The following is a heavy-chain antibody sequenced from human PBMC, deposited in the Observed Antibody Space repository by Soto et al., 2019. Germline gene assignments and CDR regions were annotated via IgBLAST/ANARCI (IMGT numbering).Heavy chain of an antibody. CDR3: ARGRTVRNYADDSSDYFYFFDY. J-gene: IGHJ4*02. V-gene: IGHV4-59*01. D-gene: IGHD3-22*01. CDR1: GDSISTFY. Sequence: SETLSLTCTVSGDSISTFYWGWMRQSPGKELEWIGYVYCTGSTNYNPSLKSRVTISVDRSKNQFSLKLTSANAADTAVYYCARGRTVRNYADDSSDYFYFFDYWGQGTQVTVS. CDR2: VYCTGST.